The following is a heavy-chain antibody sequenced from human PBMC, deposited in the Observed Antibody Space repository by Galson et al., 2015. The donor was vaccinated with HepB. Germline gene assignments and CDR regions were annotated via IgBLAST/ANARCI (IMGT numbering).Heavy chain of an antibody. J-gene: IGHJ6*03. D-gene: IGHD6-6*01. Sequence: SVKVSCKASGYTFISYYMHWVRQAPGQGLEWMGSINPNSGATNYAQKFQGWVTMTRDTSISTAYMELSRLRSDDTAVYYCAREYSTSSRFFYFMDVWGKGTTVTVSS. V-gene: IGHV1-2*04. CDR2: INPNSGAT. CDR1: GYTFISYY. CDR3: AREYSTSSRFFYFMDV.